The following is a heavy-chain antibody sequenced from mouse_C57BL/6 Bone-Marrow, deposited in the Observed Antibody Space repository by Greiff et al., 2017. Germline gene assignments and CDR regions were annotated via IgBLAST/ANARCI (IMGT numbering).Heavy chain of an antibody. CDR3: TTGSPWFAY. CDR1: GFNIKDDY. D-gene: IGHD1-1*02. Sequence: EVQLQQSGAELVRPGASVKLSCTASGFNIKDDYMHWVKQRPEQGLEWIGWIDPENGDTEYASKFKGKATITADTSSNTAYLHLSSLTSENTAVYYCTTGSPWFAYWGQGTLVTVSA. J-gene: IGHJ3*01. V-gene: IGHV14-4*01. CDR2: IDPENGDT.